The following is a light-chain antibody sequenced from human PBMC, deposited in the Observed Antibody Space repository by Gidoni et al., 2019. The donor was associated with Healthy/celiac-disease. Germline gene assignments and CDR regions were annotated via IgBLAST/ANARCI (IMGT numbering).Light chain of an antibody. CDR1: QSLLYSNGYNY. J-gene: IGKJ5*01. V-gene: IGKV2-28*01. CDR2: LGS. Sequence: DIVMTQSPLSLPVTPGEPASIPCRSSQSLLYSNGYNYLDWYLQKPGQSPQLLIYLGSNRASGVPDRFSGSGSGTDFTLKISRVEAEDVGVYYCMQALQTPTFGQGTRLEIK. CDR3: MQALQTPT.